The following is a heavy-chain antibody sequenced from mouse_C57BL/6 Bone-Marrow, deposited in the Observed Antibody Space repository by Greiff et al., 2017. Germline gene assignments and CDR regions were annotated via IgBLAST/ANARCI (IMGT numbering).Heavy chain of an antibody. V-gene: IGHV1-76*01. Sequence: VQGVESGAELVRPGASVKLSCKASGYTFTDYYINWVKQRPGQGLEWIARIYPGSGNTYYNEKFKGKATLTAEKSSSTAYMQLSSLTSEDSAVYFCARGGYYGNYNWYFDVWGTGTTVTVSS. CDR3: ARGGYYGNYNWYFDV. CDR1: GYTFTDYY. CDR2: IYPGSGNT. D-gene: IGHD2-1*01. J-gene: IGHJ1*03.